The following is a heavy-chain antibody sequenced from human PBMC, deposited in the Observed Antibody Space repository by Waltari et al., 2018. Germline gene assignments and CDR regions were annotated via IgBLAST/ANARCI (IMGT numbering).Heavy chain of an antibody. CDR1: GGSVTSNNW. V-gene: IGHV4-4*02. Sequence: QVQLQESGPGLVNPSGTLSLTCAVSGGSVTSNNWWSWVRQPPGKGLEWSGEVFHAGHTNYNPSFNSRVTISMDQSNNQISLTLSSVTAADTAVYHCARGGGYMHDYWGQGTLVTVSS. CDR3: ARGGGYMHDY. D-gene: IGHD5-18*01. J-gene: IGHJ4*02. CDR2: VFHAGHT.